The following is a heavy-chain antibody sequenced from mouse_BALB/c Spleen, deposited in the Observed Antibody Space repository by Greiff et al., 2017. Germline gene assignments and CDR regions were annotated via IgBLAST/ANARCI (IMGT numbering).Heavy chain of an antibody. Sequence: EVKVVESGGGLVQPGGSLRLSCATSGFTFTDYYMSWVRQPPGKALEWLGFIRNKANGYTTEYSASVKGRFTISRDNSQSILYLQMNTLRAEDSATYYCARDYYGSRYFDVWGAGTTVTVAS. CDR2: IRNKANGYTT. V-gene: IGHV7-3*02. J-gene: IGHJ1*01. CDR1: GFTFTDYY. CDR3: ARDYYGSRYFDV. D-gene: IGHD1-1*01.